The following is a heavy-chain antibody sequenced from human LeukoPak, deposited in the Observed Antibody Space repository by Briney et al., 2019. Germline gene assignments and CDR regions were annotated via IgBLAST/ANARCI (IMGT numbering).Heavy chain of an antibody. D-gene: IGHD6-6*01. Sequence: KASETLSLTCAVYGGSFSGYYWSWIRQPPGKGLEWIGEINHSGSTNYNPSLKSRVTISVDTSKNQFSLKLSSVTAADTAVYYCARRYSSSSGRYFDLWGRGTLVTVSS. CDR1: GGSFSGYY. J-gene: IGHJ2*01. CDR3: ARRYSSSSGRYFDL. CDR2: INHSGST. V-gene: IGHV4-34*01.